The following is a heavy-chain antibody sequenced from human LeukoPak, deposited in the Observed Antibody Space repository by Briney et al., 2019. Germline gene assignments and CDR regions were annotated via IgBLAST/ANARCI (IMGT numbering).Heavy chain of an antibody. CDR1: GYTFTGYY. CDR2: INPNSGGT. Sequence: KISCKGSGYTFTGYYMHWVRQTPGHGLEWMGWINPNSGGTNYAQKFQGRVTMTRDTSISTAYMELSRLRSDDTAVYYCASPVSRRYYYYYGMDVWGQGTTVTVSS. V-gene: IGHV1-2*02. CDR3: ASPVSRRYYYYYGMDV. J-gene: IGHJ6*02.